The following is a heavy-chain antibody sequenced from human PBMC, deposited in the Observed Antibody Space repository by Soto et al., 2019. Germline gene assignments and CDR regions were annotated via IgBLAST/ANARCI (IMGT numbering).Heavy chain of an antibody. J-gene: IGHJ4*02. V-gene: IGHV3-21*01. CDR1: GFTFSDYS. D-gene: IGHD3-10*01. Sequence: EVQLVESGGGLVKPGGSLRLSCAASGFTFSDYSTSWVRQAPGKGLEWVSTISISSSNIFYAGSVKGRFTISRDNAKNSLYLQMDSLRAEDTAVYFCARGLGRVPVAAGFDYWGQGTLVTVSS. CDR2: ISISSSNI. CDR3: ARGLGRVPVAAGFDY.